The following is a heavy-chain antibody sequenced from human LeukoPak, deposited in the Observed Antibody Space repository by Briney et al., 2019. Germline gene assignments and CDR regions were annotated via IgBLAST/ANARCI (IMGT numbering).Heavy chain of an antibody. CDR2: TYYRSKWCN. D-gene: IGHD6-19*01. CDR3: ARDDAIAVAGMDY. V-gene: IGHV6-1*01. J-gene: IGHJ4*02. CDR1: SHILSSSSAA. Sequence: SQTLSLTCAISSHILSSSSAAWNWSSQPPSRGLEWLGRTYYRSKWCNDYAVSVKSRIPINPDTSKNQFSLQLKSVTPEDTAVYYCARDDAIAVAGMDYWGQGTLVTVSS.